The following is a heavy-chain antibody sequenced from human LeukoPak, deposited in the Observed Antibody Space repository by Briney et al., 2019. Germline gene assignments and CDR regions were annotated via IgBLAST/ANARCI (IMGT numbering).Heavy chain of an antibody. J-gene: IGHJ4*02. Sequence: GGSLRLSCAASGFTFSSYAMSWVRQAPGKGLEWVSAISGSGGSTYYADSVKGRFTISRDNSKNTLYLQMNSLRAEDTAIYYCAKDHREFGSPGYWGQGTLVTVSS. D-gene: IGHD2-15*01. CDR3: AKDHREFGSPGY. V-gene: IGHV3-23*01. CDR2: ISGSGGST. CDR1: GFTFSSYA.